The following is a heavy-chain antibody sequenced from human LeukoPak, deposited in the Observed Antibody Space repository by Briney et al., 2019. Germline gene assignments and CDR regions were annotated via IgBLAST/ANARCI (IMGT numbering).Heavy chain of an antibody. CDR3: AGDNCSGGSCYSDY. CDR1: GFTFSSYW. CDR2: IKQDGSEK. Sequence: GGSLRLSCAASGFTFSSYWMSWVRQAPGKGLEWVASIKQDGSEKYYVDSVKGRFTISRDNAKNSLYLQMNSLRAEDTAVYYCAGDNCSGGSCYSDYWGQGTLVTVSS. D-gene: IGHD2-15*01. J-gene: IGHJ4*02. V-gene: IGHV3-7*01.